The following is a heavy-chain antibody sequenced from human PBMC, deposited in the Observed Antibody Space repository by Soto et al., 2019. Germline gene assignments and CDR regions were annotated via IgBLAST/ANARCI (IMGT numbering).Heavy chain of an antibody. CDR3: ARGGRGGYYDSSGYYSWSV. CDR1: GYTFTSYG. J-gene: IGHJ6*02. D-gene: IGHD3-22*01. Sequence: ASVKVSCKASGYTFTSYGISWVRQAPGQGLEWMGWISPFIGTANYAQKFQGRVTITADESTSTAYMELSSLRSEDTAVYYCARGGRGGYYDSSGYYSWSVWGQGTTVTVSS. V-gene: IGHV1-69*13. CDR2: ISPFIGTA.